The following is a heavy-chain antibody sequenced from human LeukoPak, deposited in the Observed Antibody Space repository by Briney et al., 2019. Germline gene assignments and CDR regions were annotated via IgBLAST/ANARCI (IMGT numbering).Heavy chain of an antibody. CDR1: GFTFSSYW. J-gene: IGHJ4*02. V-gene: IGHV3-7*04. CDR3: ARAITYYYDGSGYS. CDR2: IKQDGSER. D-gene: IGHD3-22*01. Sequence: PGGSLRLSCAASGFTFSSYWMSWVRQAPGKGLEWVANIKQDGSERYYVDSVKGRFTISRDNAKNSLYLQMNSLRAEDTAVYYCARAITYYYDGSGYSWGQGTLVTVSS.